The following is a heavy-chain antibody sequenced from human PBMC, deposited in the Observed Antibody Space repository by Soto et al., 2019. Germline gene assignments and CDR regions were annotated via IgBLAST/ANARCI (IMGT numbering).Heavy chain of an antibody. Sequence: GGSLRLSCAASGFTVSSNYMSWVRQAPGKGLEWVSVIYSGGNTYYADSVKGRFTISRDNSKNTVYLQMNSLRAEDTAMYYCARAKYDRSGYYEYWFLDLWGRGTQVTVSS. D-gene: IGHD3-22*01. CDR1: GFTVSSNY. CDR3: ARAKYDRSGYYEYWFLDL. CDR2: IYSGGNT. V-gene: IGHV3-66*01. J-gene: IGHJ2*01.